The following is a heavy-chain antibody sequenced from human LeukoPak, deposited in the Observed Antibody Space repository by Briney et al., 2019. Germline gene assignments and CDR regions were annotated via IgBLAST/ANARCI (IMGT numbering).Heavy chain of an antibody. Sequence: EASVKVSCKASGYTFTSYAMNWVRQAPGQGLEWMGWINTNTGNPTYAQGFTGRFVFSLDTSVSTAYLQIGSLKAEDTAVYYCARDTISGSYVHFDYWGQGTLVTVSS. D-gene: IGHD1-26*01. J-gene: IGHJ4*02. V-gene: IGHV7-4-1*01. CDR1: GYTFTSYA. CDR3: ARDTISGSYVHFDY. CDR2: INTNTGNP.